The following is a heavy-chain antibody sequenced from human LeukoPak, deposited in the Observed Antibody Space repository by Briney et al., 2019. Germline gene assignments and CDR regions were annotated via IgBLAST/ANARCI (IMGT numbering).Heavy chain of an antibody. CDR2: IYSDNT. CDR1: GFTVSSNS. V-gene: IGHV3-53*01. D-gene: IGHD3-3*01. J-gene: IGHJ3*02. CDR3: AKVRQLRSSTDAFDI. Sequence: GGSLRLSCTVSGFTVSSNSMSWVRQAPGKGLEWVSFIYSDNTHYADSVKGRFTISRDNSKNTLYLQMNSLRAEDTAVYYCAKVRQLRSSTDAFDIWGQGTMVTVSS.